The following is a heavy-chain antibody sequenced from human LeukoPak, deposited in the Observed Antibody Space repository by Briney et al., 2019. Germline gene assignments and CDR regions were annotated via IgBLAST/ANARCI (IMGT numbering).Heavy chain of an antibody. V-gene: IGHV3-23*01. CDR3: ARGDYYYDSSGFDY. CDR2: ISGSGGST. Sequence: PGGSLRLSCAASGFTFSSYAMSWVRQAPGKGLEWVSAISGSGGSTYYADSVKGRFTISRDNSKNSLYLQMNSLRAEDTAVYYCARGDYYYDSSGFDYWGQGTLVTVSS. D-gene: IGHD3-22*01. CDR1: GFTFSSYA. J-gene: IGHJ4*02.